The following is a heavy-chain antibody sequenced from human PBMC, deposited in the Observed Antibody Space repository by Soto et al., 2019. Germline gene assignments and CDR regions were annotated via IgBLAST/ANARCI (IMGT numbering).Heavy chain of an antibody. D-gene: IGHD1-26*01. Sequence: PSETLSLTCTISGGSVSVYYWGWIRQPPGQALEWIGYIYDSGSPYYNPSFRSRVIISADTSKNEISLKLTSATAADTAVYYCARGVGSSPPRYWGRGTLVTVSS. V-gene: IGHV4-59*02. J-gene: IGHJ4*02. CDR2: IYDSGSP. CDR1: GGSVSVYY. CDR3: ARGVGSSPPRY.